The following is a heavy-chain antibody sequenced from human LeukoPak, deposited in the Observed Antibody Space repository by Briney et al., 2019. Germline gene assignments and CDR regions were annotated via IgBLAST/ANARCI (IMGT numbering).Heavy chain of an antibody. D-gene: IGHD2-21*02. V-gene: IGHV5-51*01. CDR3: ARQGVVTARWFDP. J-gene: IGHJ5*02. CDR1: GYSFTSYW. CDR2: IYPGDSDT. Sequence: GESLQISCKGSGYSFTSYWIGWVRQMPGKGLEWMGIIYPGDSDTRYSPSFQGQVTISADKSISTAYLQWSSLQASDTAMYYCARQGVVTARWFDPWGQRTLVTVSS.